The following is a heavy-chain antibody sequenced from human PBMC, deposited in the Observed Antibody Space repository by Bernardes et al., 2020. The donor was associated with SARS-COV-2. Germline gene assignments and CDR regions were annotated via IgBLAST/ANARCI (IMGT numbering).Heavy chain of an antibody. J-gene: IGHJ6*02. V-gene: IGHV3-30*02. Sequence: GGSLRLSCAASGFTFSNYGMHWVRQAPGKGLEWVAVTRYDESNKYYADSVRGRFTISRDNSKNTLYLQMNSLRVEDTSVYYCAKDRGYQLLSYGMDVWGHGTTVTVSS. CDR1: GFTFSNYG. D-gene: IGHD2-2*01. CDR2: TRYDESNK. CDR3: AKDRGYQLLSYGMDV.